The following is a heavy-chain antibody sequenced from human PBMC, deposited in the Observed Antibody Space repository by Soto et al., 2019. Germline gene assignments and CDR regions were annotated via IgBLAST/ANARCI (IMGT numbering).Heavy chain of an antibody. CDR2: ISSSSSYI. V-gene: IGHV3-21*01. CDR1: GFAFSSYS. D-gene: IGHD2-15*01. J-gene: IGHJ4*02. CDR3: ARAERLCTDSRYCTDGSSPWSFAY. Sequence: GGSLRLSCAASGFAFSSYSMNWVRQAPGKGLEWVSSISSSSSYIYYADSVKGRFTISRDNAKNSLYLQMNSLRAEDTTVYYYARAERLCTDSRYCTDGSSPWSFAYWGQGTLVTVSS.